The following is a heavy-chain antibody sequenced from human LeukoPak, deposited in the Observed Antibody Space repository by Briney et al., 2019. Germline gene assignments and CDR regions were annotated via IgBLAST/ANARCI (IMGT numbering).Heavy chain of an antibody. Sequence: PGGSLRLSXAASGFTFSSYGMHWVRQAPGKGLEWVAFIRYDGSNKYYADSVKGRFTISRDNSKNTLYLQMNSLRAEDTAVYYCAKPTAPPGPDAFDIWGQGTMVTVSS. D-gene: IGHD4-17*01. CDR3: AKPTAPPGPDAFDI. CDR2: IRYDGSNK. CDR1: GFTFSSYG. V-gene: IGHV3-30*02. J-gene: IGHJ3*02.